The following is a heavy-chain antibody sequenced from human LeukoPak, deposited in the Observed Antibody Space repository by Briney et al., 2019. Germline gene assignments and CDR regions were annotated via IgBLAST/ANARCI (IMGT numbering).Heavy chain of an antibody. D-gene: IGHD6-19*01. CDR1: GGSFSGYY. Sequence: PSETLSLTCAVYGGSFSGYYWSWIRQPPGKGLEWIGEINHSGSTNYNPSLKSRVTISVDTSKNQFSLKLSSVTAADTAVYYCASAGLVPSDYWGQGTLVTVSS. V-gene: IGHV4-34*01. CDR2: INHSGST. CDR3: ASAGLVPSDY. J-gene: IGHJ4*02.